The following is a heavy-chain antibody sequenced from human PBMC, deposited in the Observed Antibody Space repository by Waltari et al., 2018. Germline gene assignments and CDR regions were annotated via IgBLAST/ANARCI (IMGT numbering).Heavy chain of an antibody. J-gene: IGHJ6*02. V-gene: IGHV3-9*03. Sequence: EVQLVESGGGLVQPGRSLRLSCAASGFTFDDYAMHWVRQAPGKGLEWVSGISWNSGSIGYADSVKCRFTISSYNAKNSLFLQMNSLRAEDMALYYCAKDRSSGYYYDYGMDVWGQGTTVTVSS. CDR1: GFTFDDYA. D-gene: IGHD3-22*01. CDR2: ISWNSGSI. CDR3: AKDRSSGYYYDYGMDV.